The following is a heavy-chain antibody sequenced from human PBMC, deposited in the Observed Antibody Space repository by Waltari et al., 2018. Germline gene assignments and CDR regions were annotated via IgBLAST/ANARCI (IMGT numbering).Heavy chain of an antibody. CDR3: ARDQLFDYRQGTNWFDP. J-gene: IGHJ5*02. CDR2: IYTCGTT. CDR1: GGPISSYY. V-gene: IGHV4-4*07. D-gene: IGHD3-9*01. Sequence: QVQLQESGPGLVKPSEPLSPTCPVSGGPISSYYWRWFRQPAGKGLEWIGRIYTCGTTNYNPSLKIRVTMSVDTSKNQFSLKLSSVTAADTAVYYCARDQLFDYRQGTNWFDPWGQGTLVTVSS.